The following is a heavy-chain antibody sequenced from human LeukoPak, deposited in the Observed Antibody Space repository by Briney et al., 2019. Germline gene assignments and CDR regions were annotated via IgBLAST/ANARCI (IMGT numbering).Heavy chain of an antibody. CDR2: IIPIFGTA. CDR1: GGTFSSYA. V-gene: IGHV1-69*13. J-gene: IGHJ5*02. Sequence: RRASVKVSCKASGGTFSSYAISWVRQAPGQGLEWMGGIIPIFGTANYAQKFQGRVTITADESTSTAYMELSSLRSEDTAVYYCARVPSDYDILTGYYPWGQGTLVTVSS. CDR3: ARVPSDYDILTGYYP. D-gene: IGHD3-9*01.